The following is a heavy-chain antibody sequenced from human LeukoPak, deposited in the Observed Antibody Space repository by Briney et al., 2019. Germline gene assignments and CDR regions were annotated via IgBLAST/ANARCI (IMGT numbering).Heavy chain of an antibody. CDR3: ARGFGYSYGDY. D-gene: IGHD5-18*01. V-gene: IGHV4-59*01. CDR1: GGSISSYY. CDR2: IYYSGST. J-gene: IGHJ4*02. Sequence: SETLSLTCTGYGGSISSYYWSWLRQTPGKGLEWIGYIYYSGSTNYNPSRKSRLTISVDTSKNQCSLKLSSVTAADTAVYYCARGFGYSYGDYWGQGTLVTVSS.